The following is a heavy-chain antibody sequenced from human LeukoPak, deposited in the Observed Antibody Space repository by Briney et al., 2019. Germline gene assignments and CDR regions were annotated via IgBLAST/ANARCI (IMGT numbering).Heavy chain of an antibody. D-gene: IGHD6-19*01. Sequence: GESLKISCKGSGYSFTSYWIGWVRQMPGKGLEWMGIIYPGDSDTRYSPSFQGQVTISADKSISTAYLQWSSLRAEDTAVYYCAKDGLYSSGWYPWGGLYYMDVWGKGTTVTISS. V-gene: IGHV5-51*01. J-gene: IGHJ6*03. CDR3: AKDGLYSSGWYPWGGLYYMDV. CDR1: GYSFTSYW. CDR2: IYPGDSDT.